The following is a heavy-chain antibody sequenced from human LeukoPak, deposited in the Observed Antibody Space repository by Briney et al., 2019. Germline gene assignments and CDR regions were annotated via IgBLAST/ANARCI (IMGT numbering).Heavy chain of an antibody. V-gene: IGHV4-4*07. J-gene: IGHJ4*02. CDR2: IYTSGST. Sequence: SETLSLTCTVSGGSISSYYWSWLRQPAGKGLEWIGRIYTSGSTNYNPPLKSRVTMSVDTSKNQFSLKLSSVTAADTAVYYCARHSMVRGVDENFDYWGQGTLVTVSS. D-gene: IGHD3-10*01. CDR3: ARHSMVRGVDENFDY. CDR1: GGSISSYY.